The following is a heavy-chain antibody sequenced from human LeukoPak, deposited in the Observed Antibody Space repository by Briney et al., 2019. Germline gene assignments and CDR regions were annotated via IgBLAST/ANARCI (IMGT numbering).Heavy chain of an antibody. V-gene: IGHV4-31*03. CDR2: IYYSGST. D-gene: IGHD2-15*01. CDR3: AREFRRIGTDAFDI. Sequence: SETLSLTCTVYGGSISSGGYYWSWIRQHPGKSLEWIGYIYYSGSTYYNPSLKSRVTISVDTSKNQFSLKLSSVTAADTAVYYCAREFRRIGTDAFDIWGQGTMVTVSS. CDR1: GGSISSGGYY. J-gene: IGHJ3*02.